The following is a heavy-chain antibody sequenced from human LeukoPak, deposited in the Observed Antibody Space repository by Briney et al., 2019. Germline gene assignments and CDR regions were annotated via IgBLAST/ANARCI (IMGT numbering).Heavy chain of an antibody. D-gene: IGHD2-2*01. J-gene: IGHJ4*02. V-gene: IGHV3-30*18. CDR1: GFTFSSYG. CDR2: ISYDGSNK. Sequence: PGRSLRLSCAASGFTFSSYGMHWDRQAPGKGLEWEAVISYDGSNKYYADSVKGRFTISRDNSKNTLYLQMNSLRAEDTAVYYCAKALPRYCSSTSCYPQLFDYWGQGTLVTVSS. CDR3: AKALPRYCSSTSCYPQLFDY.